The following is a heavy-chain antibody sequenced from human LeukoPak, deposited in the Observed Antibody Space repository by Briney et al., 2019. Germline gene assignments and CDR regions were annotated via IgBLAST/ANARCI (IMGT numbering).Heavy chain of an antibody. CDR1: GYSINSGYY. Sequence: SETLSLTCTVSGYSINSGYYWGWIRQPPGKGLEWIGSIYHSGNTYYNPSLKSRVTISVDTSKNQFSLKLTSVTAADTAVYYCARYETVGANQGLDYWAREPWSPSPQ. J-gene: IGHJ4*02. V-gene: IGHV4-38-2*02. CDR3: ARYETVGANQGLDY. CDR2: IYHSGNT. D-gene: IGHD1-26*01.